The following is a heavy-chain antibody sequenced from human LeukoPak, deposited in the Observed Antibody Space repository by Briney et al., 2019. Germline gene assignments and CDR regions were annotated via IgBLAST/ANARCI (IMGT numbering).Heavy chain of an antibody. Sequence: PGGSLRLSCAASGFTFSSYAMHWVRQAPGKGLEWVAVISYDGSNTYYADSVKGRFTISRDNSKSTLYLQMNSLRAEDTAVYYCARKYSYGRRAEYFQHWGQGTLVTVSS. CDR3: ARKYSYGRRAEYFQH. V-gene: IGHV3-30-3*01. D-gene: IGHD5-18*01. CDR2: ISYDGSNT. CDR1: GFTFSSYA. J-gene: IGHJ1*01.